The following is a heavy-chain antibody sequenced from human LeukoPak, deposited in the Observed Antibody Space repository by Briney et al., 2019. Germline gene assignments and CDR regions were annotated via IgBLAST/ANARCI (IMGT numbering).Heavy chain of an antibody. CDR2: IKSKADGGTT. J-gene: IGHJ4*02. Sequence: GGSLRLSCAASGFTFSNAWMSWVRQAPGKGLEWVGRIKSKADGGTTDYAAPVKGRFTISRDDSENTLYVQMNSLKTEDTAVYYCASNSDYEGLFAYWGQGSLVTVSS. V-gene: IGHV3-15*01. CDR3: ASNSDYEGLFAY. CDR1: GFTFSNAW. D-gene: IGHD5-12*01.